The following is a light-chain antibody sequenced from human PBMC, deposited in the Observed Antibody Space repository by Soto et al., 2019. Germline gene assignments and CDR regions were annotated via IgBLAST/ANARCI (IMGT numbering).Light chain of an antibody. CDR3: SSYTTIKTVV. CDR1: GSDVGNYKI. V-gene: IGLV2-14*02. J-gene: IGLJ2*01. Sequence: QSALTQPASVSGSPGQSVTISCTAIGSDVGNYKIVSWYQQHPGKAPKLIIFEVSNRPSGISDRFSGFKSANTAYLTISGVQPEDEADYHCSSYTTIKTVVFGAGTKLTVL. CDR2: EVS.